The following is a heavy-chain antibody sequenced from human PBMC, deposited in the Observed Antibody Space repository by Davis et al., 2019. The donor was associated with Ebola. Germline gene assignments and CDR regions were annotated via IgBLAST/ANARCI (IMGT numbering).Heavy chain of an antibody. CDR3: VRTTRTAAAGYRSLWDDDMGYYFDY. J-gene: IGHJ4*02. V-gene: IGHV3-48*01. CDR1: GFTFSNAW. CDR2: ISSSGSTI. D-gene: IGHD6-13*01. Sequence: PGGSLRLSCAASGFTFSNAWMSWVRQVPGKGLEWDSYISSSGSTIYYADSVKGRFTISRDNSKNTLYLQMSSLRAEDTAVYYCVRTTRTAAAGYRSLWDDDMGYYFDYWGQGTLVTVSS.